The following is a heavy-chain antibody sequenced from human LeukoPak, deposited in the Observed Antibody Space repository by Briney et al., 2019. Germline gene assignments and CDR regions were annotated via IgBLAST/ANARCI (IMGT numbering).Heavy chain of an antibody. Sequence: SETLSLTCTVSGGSISSSTYYWGWIRQPPGKGLEWIGSLYYSGSTYYNPSLKSRVTISVDTSKNQFSLKLTSVTAADTAVYYCARVRAAAIPYYFDYWGQGTLVTVSS. CDR3: ARVRAAAIPYYFDY. D-gene: IGHD6-13*01. V-gene: IGHV4-39*07. CDR2: LYYSGST. J-gene: IGHJ4*02. CDR1: GGSISSSTYY.